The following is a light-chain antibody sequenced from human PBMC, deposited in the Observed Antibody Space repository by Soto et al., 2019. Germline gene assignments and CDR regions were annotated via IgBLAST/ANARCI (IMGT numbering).Light chain of an antibody. J-gene: IGLJ2*01. CDR1: SSDVGSYNL. V-gene: IGLV2-23*02. Sequence: QSALTQPASVSGSPGQSITISCTGTSSDVGSYNLVSWYQQHPGKAPKLMIYEVSKRPSGVSNRFSGSKSGNTASLTISGRQAEDEADYYCCSYAGRGVVFGGGTQLTVL. CDR3: CSYAGRGVV. CDR2: EVS.